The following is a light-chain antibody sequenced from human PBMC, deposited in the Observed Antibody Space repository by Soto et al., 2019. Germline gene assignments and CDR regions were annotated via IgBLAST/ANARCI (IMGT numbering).Light chain of an antibody. J-gene: IGLJ1*01. CDR2: RDN. Sequence: SYDLTQPLSVSVALGQTARITCEGNNIGNRNVHWYQQKPGQAPVLVIYRDNNRPSGIPERFSGSNSGNTATLTISRAQAGDEADYFCQVWDSSTGVFGTGTKVTVL. V-gene: IGLV3-9*01. CDR1: NIGNRN. CDR3: QVWDSSTGV.